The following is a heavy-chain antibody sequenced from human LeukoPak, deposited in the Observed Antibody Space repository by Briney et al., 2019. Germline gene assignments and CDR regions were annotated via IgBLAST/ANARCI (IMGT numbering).Heavy chain of an antibody. J-gene: IGHJ4*02. Sequence: GGSLRLSCAASGFTFSSYSMNWVRRAPGKGLEWVSYITSSSSTIYYADSVKGRFTISRDNAKNSLYLQMNSLSDEDTALYYCTRDPHALDFWGQGTLVTVSS. V-gene: IGHV3-48*02. CDR2: ITSSSSTI. CDR3: TRDPHALDF. CDR1: GFTFSSYS.